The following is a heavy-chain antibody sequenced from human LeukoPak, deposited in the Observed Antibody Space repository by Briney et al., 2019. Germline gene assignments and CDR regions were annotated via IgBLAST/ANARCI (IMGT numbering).Heavy chain of an antibody. V-gene: IGHV3-7*03. D-gene: IGHD2-8*01. CDR2: IKQDGSEK. CDR3: ARDGDCTNGVCYSYSSGWYYFDY. Sequence: GGSLRLSCAASGFTFTAYWMSWVRQAPGRGLEWVANIKQDGSEKYYVDSVKGRFTISRDNAKNSLYLQMNSLRAEDTALYYCARDGDCTNGVCYSYSSGWYYFDYWGQGTLVTVSS. J-gene: IGHJ4*02. CDR1: GFTFTAYW.